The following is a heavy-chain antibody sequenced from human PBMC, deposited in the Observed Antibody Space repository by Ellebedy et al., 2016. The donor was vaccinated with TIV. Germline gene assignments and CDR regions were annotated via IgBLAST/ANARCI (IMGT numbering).Heavy chain of an antibody. Sequence: MPGGSLRLSCTVSGGSISTSNFYWGWVRQPPGKGLEWIGTIYHSGTTNYNPSLRSRVTISFDKSKNQFSLRLSSVTAADTAVYYCARVAAGTWGGIDFWGPGTLVTVSS. D-gene: IGHD6-13*01. CDR2: IYHSGTT. J-gene: IGHJ4*02. CDR1: GGSISTSNFY. V-gene: IGHV4-39*07. CDR3: ARVAAGTWGGIDF.